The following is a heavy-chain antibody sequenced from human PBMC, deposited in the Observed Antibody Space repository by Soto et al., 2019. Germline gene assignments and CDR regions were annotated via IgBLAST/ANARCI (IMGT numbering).Heavy chain of an antibody. Sequence: HPGGSLRLSCAASGFTFSSYAMHWVRQAPGKGLEWVAVISYDGSNKYYADSVKGRFTISRDNSKNTLYLQMNSLRAEDTAVYYCARDEGYYDSSGYPDYWGQGTLVTVSS. J-gene: IGHJ4*02. CDR2: ISYDGSNK. CDR1: GFTFSSYA. V-gene: IGHV3-30-3*01. D-gene: IGHD3-22*01. CDR3: ARDEGYYDSSGYPDY.